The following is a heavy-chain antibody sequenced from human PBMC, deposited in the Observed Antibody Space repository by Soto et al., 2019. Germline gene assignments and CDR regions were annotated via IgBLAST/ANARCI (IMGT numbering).Heavy chain of an antibody. CDR2: IXYSGRX. V-gene: IGHV4-59*01. D-gene: IGHD1-26*01. J-gene: IGHJ5*02. CDR3: AKGIVGARRWFDP. CDR1: GGSIGSYY. Sequence: SXTRSLTCTVSGGSIGSYYWSWIRQPPGXGLKRIAYIXYSGRXNSNHSLKSRVXISVDTSXAQFSPKLRSVTAADTAVYYCAKGIVGARRWFDPWGQGTLVTVYS.